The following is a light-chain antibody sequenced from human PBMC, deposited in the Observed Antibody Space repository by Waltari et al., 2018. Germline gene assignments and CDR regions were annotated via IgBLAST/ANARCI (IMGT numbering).Light chain of an antibody. J-gene: IGKJ4*01. CDR3: QQAKSVRPT. V-gene: IGKV1-12*01. CDR1: QDINNC. CDR2: DAS. Sequence: DIQMTQSPPSVSASVGDNVTITFRESQDINNCLAWYQQKQGKAPNLMIYDASSVERGVTSRFSARGAGADFNLTNTSLQSEDLATYYWQQAKSVRPTIGGGTKVEV.